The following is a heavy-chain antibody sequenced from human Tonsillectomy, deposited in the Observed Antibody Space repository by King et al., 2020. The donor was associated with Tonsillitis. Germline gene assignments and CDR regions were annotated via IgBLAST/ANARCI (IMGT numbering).Heavy chain of an antibody. CDR1: GGSISSYY. V-gene: IGHV4-59*08. CDR3: AKHEYSSSPFDY. CDR2: IYYSGST. J-gene: IGHJ4*02. D-gene: IGHD6-6*01. Sequence: QLQESGPGLVKPSETLSLTCTVSGGSISSYYWSWIRQPPGKGLEWIGYIYYSGSTNYNPSLKTRVTISVDTSKNQFSLKLSSVTAADTAVYYCAKHEYSSSPFDYWGQGTLVTVSS.